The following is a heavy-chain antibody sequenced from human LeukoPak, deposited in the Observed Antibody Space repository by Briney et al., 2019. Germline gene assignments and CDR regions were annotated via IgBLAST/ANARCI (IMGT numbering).Heavy chain of an antibody. CDR3: ARGDYYGSGSYYKGYMDV. CDR1: GGTFSSYA. Sequence: SVKVSCKASGGTFSSYAISWVRQAPGQGLEWMGGIIPIFGTANYAQKFQGRVTMTRNTSISTAYMELSSLRSEDTAVYYCARGDYYGSGSYYKGYMDVWGKGTTVTISS. J-gene: IGHJ6*03. V-gene: IGHV1-69*05. D-gene: IGHD3-10*01. CDR2: IIPIFGTA.